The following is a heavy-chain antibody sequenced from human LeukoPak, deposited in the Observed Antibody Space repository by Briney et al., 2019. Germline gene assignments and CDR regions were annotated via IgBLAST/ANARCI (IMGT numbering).Heavy chain of an antibody. CDR2: IYYSGST. V-gene: IGHV4-59*01. J-gene: IGHJ6*03. CDR1: GGSISSYY. Sequence: PSETLSLTCTVSGGSISSYYWSWTRQPPGKGLEWIGYIYYSGSTNYNPSLKSRVTISVDTSKNQFSLKLSSVTAADTAVYYCARGYLTEGGATARRVHYMDVWGKGTTVTVSS. D-gene: IGHD5-12*01. CDR3: ARGYLTEGGATARRVHYMDV.